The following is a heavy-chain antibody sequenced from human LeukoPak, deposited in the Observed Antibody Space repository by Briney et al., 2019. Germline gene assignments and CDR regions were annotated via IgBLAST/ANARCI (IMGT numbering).Heavy chain of an antibody. J-gene: IGHJ4*02. D-gene: IGHD3-10*01. CDR3: ARDNYGTLDY. Sequence: ASVKVSCKASGYTFTDYYIHWVRQAPGRGLEWMGWINPKSGGANYAQKFQGTVTMTRDTSISTAYVELSRLRFDDTAVYYCARDNYGTLDYWGQGTLVTVSS. CDR1: GYTFTDYY. V-gene: IGHV1-2*02. CDR2: INPKSGGA.